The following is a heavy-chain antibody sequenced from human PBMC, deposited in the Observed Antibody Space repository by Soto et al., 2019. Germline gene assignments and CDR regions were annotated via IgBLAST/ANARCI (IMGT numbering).Heavy chain of an antibody. CDR3: ARGGGVGVAGSAAFDM. J-gene: IGHJ3*02. D-gene: IGHD3-3*01. CDR2: INPATGAA. CDR1: GYPVTAYY. V-gene: IGHV1-2*02. Sequence: QLHLVQSGAVVKKPGASVTVSCSASGYPVTAYYMHWVRQAPGRGLEWMGGINPATGAAKYTQTFPGRVTMARDTSTGTVFMELGGLTSEDTAVFYCARGGGVGVAGSAAFDMWGQGTVVTVSS.